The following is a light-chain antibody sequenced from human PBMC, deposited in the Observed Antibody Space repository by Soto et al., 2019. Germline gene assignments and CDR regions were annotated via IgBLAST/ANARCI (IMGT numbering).Light chain of an antibody. CDR1: SSDVGGYDY. CDR2: EVS. CDR3: SSYTPTSALV. Sequence: QSVLTQPASVSGSPGQSITISCTGTSSDVGGYDYVSWYQHHPGKVPKLIIYEVSKRPSGVSHRFSGSKSGNTASLTISGLQTEDAADYYCSSYTPTSALVFGGGTKVTVL. J-gene: IGLJ2*01. V-gene: IGLV2-14*01.